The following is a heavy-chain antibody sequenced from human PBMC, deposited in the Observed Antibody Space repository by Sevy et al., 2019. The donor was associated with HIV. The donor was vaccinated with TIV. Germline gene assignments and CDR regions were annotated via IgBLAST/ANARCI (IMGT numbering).Heavy chain of an antibody. CDR3: ARVTSRPPTWNDDSFDI. CDR1: GYTFIAYY. CDR2: INPRNGGT. D-gene: IGHD1-1*01. J-gene: IGHJ3*02. Sequence: ASVKVSCRSSGYTFIAYYIHWVRQAPGQGLEWMGWINPRNGGTDYAPKFQGRVTLTTDTSINTSYMDLTRLTSDDTAVYYCARVTSRPPTWNDDSFDIWGQGTMVTVSS. V-gene: IGHV1-2*02.